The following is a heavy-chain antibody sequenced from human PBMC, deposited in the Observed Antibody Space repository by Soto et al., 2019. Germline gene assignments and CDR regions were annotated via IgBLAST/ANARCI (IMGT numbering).Heavy chain of an antibody. CDR2: IWYDGSNK. D-gene: IGHD3-9*01. Sequence: GGSLRLSGAASGFTFSSYGMHWVRQAPGKGLEWVAVIWYDGSNKYYADSVKGRFTISRDNSKNTLYLQMNSLRAEDTAVYYCARGLRYFDWLPSYYYYGMVVWGQGPPVSDPS. J-gene: IGHJ6*02. CDR1: GFTFSSYG. V-gene: IGHV3-33*01. CDR3: ARGLRYFDWLPSYYYYGMVV.